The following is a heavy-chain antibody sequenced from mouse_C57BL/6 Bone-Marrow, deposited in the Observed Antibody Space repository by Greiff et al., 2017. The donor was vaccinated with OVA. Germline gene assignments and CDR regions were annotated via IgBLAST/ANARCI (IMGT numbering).Heavy chain of an antibody. V-gene: IGHV1-15*01. CDR1: GYTFTDYE. CDR2: IDPETGGT. D-gene: IGHD2-2*01. Sequence: QVQLQQSGAELVRPGASVTLSCKASGYTFTDYEMHWVKQTPVHGLEWIGAIDPETGGTAYNQKFKGKAILTADKSSSTAYMELRSLTSEDSAVYYCTGIYYGYEGAYWGQGTLVTVSA. CDR3: TGIYYGYEGAY. J-gene: IGHJ3*01.